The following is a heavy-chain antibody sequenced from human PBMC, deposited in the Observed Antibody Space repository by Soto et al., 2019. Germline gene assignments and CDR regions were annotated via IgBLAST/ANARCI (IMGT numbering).Heavy chain of an antibody. CDR3: ARETTIGLFDC. CDR1: GASISSGDSY. D-gene: IGHD1-1*01. V-gene: IGHV4-30-4*02. Sequence: SXTLSVSCTVSGASISSGDSYWSWIRQPPGKGLEWIGYIYYSGSTSYNPSLKSRVSISVDTSKNQFSLKLSSVTAADTAVYFCARETTIGLFDCWGQGTLVTVSS. CDR2: IYYSGST. J-gene: IGHJ4*02.